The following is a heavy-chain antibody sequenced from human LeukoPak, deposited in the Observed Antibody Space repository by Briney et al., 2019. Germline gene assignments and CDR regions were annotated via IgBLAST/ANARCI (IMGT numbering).Heavy chain of an antibody. CDR3: ARGMGIDPRDCTNGVCYYYYYGMDV. J-gene: IGHJ6*02. CDR1: GFTVSSDY. V-gene: IGHV3-53*01. Sequence: GGSLRLSCAASGFTVSSDYMSWVRQAPGKGLEWVSVIYSGGSTYYADSVKGRFTISRDNSKNTLYLQMNSLRAEDTAVYYCARGMGIDPRDCTNGVCYYYYYGMDVWGQGTTVTVSS. CDR2: IYSGGST. D-gene: IGHD2-8*01.